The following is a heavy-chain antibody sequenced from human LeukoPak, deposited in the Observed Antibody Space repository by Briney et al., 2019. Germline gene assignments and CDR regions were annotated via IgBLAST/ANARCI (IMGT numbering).Heavy chain of an antibody. Sequence: GGSLRLSCAASGFTFSSYAMSWVRQAPGKGLEWVSAISGSGGSTYYADSVKGRFTISRDNSKNTLYLQMNSLRAEDTAVYYCARDLMSPTPESESSWYDAFDIWGQGTMVTVSS. J-gene: IGHJ3*02. V-gene: IGHV3-23*01. CDR1: GFTFSSYA. CDR2: ISGSGGST. CDR3: ARDLMSPTPESESSWYDAFDI. D-gene: IGHD6-13*01.